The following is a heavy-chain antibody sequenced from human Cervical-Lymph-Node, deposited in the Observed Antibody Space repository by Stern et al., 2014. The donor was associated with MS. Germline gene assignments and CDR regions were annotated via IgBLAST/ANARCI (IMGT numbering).Heavy chain of an antibody. Sequence: QVQLVQSGAEVEKPGASVKVSCKASGYIFTDYYLHWVRQAPGQGLEWMERINPKSGGTSYAQSFQGRVTLTRDTSITTAYMDLSRLTSDDTAVYYCTRALRIADRPSPGGHWFDPWGQGTPVIVSS. V-gene: IGHV1-2*02. J-gene: IGHJ5*02. CDR2: INPKSGGT. CDR1: GYIFTDYY. CDR3: TRALRIADRPSPGGHWFDP. D-gene: IGHD6-6*01.